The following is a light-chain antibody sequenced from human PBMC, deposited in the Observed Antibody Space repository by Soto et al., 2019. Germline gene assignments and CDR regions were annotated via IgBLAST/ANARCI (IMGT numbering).Light chain of an antibody. CDR1: SPNIGGNS. CDR2: DDN. CDR3: GSWDSSLSAYV. J-gene: IGLJ1*01. Sequence: QSVLTQPPSFSAAPGQKVTISGPGSSPNIGGNSVSWYQQLPGTAPKLLIYDDNKRPSGIPDRFSGSKSGTSATLGITGFQTGDEADYYCGSWDSSLSAYVFGTGTKVTVL. V-gene: IGLV1-51*01.